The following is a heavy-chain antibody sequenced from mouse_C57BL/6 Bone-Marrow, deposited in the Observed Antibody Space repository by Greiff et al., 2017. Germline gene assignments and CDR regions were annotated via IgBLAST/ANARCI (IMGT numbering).Heavy chain of an antibody. CDR1: GYTFTSYW. J-gene: IGHJ1*03. Sequence: QVQLQQPGAELVRPGSSVKLSCKASGYTFTSYWMHWVKQRPIQGLEWIGNIDPSDSETHYNQKFKDKATLTVDKSSSTAYMQLSSLTSEDSAVYYCARSITTVDRWYFDVWGTGTTVTVSS. D-gene: IGHD1-1*01. CDR2: IDPSDSET. CDR3: ARSITTVDRWYFDV. V-gene: IGHV1-52*01.